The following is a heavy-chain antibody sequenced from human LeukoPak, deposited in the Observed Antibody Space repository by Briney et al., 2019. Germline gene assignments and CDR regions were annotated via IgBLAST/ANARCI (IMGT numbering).Heavy chain of an antibody. CDR2: IYPGDSDT. J-gene: IGHJ3*02. CDR3: ARRDGSSSSWRDAFDI. Sequence: GESLKISCKGSGYSFTSYWIGWVRQMPGKGLEWMGIIYPGDSDTRYSPSFQGQVTISADKSISTAYLQWSSLKASDTAMYYCARRDGSSSSWRDAFDIWAKGQWSPSLQ. D-gene: IGHD6-13*01. V-gene: IGHV5-51*01. CDR1: GYSFTSYW.